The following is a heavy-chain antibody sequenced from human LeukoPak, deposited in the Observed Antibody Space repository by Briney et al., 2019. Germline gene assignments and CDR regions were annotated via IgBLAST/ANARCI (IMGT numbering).Heavy chain of an antibody. CDR3: ARPLLGYYDTSGFDY. V-gene: IGHV3-73*01. Sequence: GGSLRLSCAASGFNCRAYEMNWVRQASGKGREWVGRIKGKTDNYATAYAASVKGRFTISRDDSKNTAYLEMNSLKTDDTAVYYYARPLLGYYDTSGFDYWGQGTLVTVSS. CDR2: IKGKTDNYAT. J-gene: IGHJ4*02. D-gene: IGHD3-22*01. CDR1: GFNCRAYE.